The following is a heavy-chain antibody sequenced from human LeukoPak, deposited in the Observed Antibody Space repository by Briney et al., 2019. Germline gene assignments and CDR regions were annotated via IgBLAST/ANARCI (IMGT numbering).Heavy chain of an antibody. Sequence: PSGTLSLTCAVSGGSISSNNWWSWVRQPPGKGLEWIGEIFHSGSTNYNPSLKSRVTISVDKSKNQFSLKLNSVTAADTAVYYCARAEPRGSIWYPYWGQGTLVTVSS. J-gene: IGHJ4*02. D-gene: IGHD6-13*01. CDR2: IFHSGST. V-gene: IGHV4-4*02. CDR1: GGSISSNNW. CDR3: ARAEPRGSIWYPY.